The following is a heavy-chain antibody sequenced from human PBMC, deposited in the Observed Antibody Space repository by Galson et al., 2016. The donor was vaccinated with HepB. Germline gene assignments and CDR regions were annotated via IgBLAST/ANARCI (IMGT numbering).Heavy chain of an antibody. D-gene: IGHD1-26*01. V-gene: IGHV3-53*01. CDR2: IYSHGDT. J-gene: IGHJ4*02. Sequence: SLRLSCAASGFTVSTYMSWVRQAPGQGLEWVSVIYSHGDTYFADSVKGRFTISRDISRYTLYLQMNSLRVDETAVYYCARGQWELRAFDYWGQGTLVTVSS. CDR1: GFTVSTY. CDR3: ARGQWELRAFDY.